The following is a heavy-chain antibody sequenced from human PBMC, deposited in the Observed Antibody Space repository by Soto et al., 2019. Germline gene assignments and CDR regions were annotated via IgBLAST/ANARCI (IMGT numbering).Heavy chain of an antibody. Sequence: QVQLVQSGAEVQKPGSSVKVSCKASGGTFSSYTISWVRQAPGQGLEWMGRIIPILGIANYAQKFQGRVTITADKSTSTAYMELSSLRSEDTAVYYCAREDTMVRGVIFDYWGQGTLVTVSS. CDR2: IIPILGIA. CDR3: AREDTMVRGVIFDY. CDR1: GGTFSSYT. J-gene: IGHJ4*02. D-gene: IGHD3-10*01. V-gene: IGHV1-69*08.